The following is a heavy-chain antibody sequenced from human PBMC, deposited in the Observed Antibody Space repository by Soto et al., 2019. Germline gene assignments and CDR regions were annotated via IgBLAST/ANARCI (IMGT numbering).Heavy chain of an antibody. CDR3: ARVPGIAAAGYFDY. Sequence: ASVKVSCKGSGYTFTTYGIHWVRQAPGQRLEWMGWINAGNGNTEYSQKFQGWVTMTRDTSISTAYMELSRLRSDDTAVYYCARVPGIAAAGYFDYWGQGTLVTVSS. D-gene: IGHD6-13*01. V-gene: IGHV1-3*01. CDR1: GYTFTTYG. J-gene: IGHJ4*02. CDR2: INAGNGNT.